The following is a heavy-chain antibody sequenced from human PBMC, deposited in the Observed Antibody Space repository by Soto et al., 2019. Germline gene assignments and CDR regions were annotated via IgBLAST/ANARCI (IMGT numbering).Heavy chain of an antibody. CDR1: GGSISSSSYY. CDR2: IYYSGTA. Sequence: PSETLSLTCTVSGGSISSSSYYWDWIRQPPGKGLEWIGSIYYSGTAYYNPSLQSRVAISVDTSKNQFSLKLKSVTAADTAIYYCARRTVNIRTFYSGLKTHCFDYWGQGAPVTVSS. J-gene: IGHJ4*02. CDR3: ARRTVNIRTFYSGLKTHCFDY. D-gene: IGHD6-19*01. V-gene: IGHV4-39*01.